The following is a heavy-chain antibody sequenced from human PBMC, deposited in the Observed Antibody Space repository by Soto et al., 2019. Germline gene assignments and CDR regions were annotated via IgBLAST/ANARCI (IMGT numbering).Heavy chain of an antibody. CDR3: ARDPSPPYCSSTSCLDY. CDR1: GFTFSSYG. CDR2: IWYDGSNK. Sequence: GGSGRLSCAASGFTFSSYGMHWVREAPGKGLEWVVVIWYDGSNKYYEDSVKGRFTISRDNSKNTLYLQMISLRAEDTAVYYCARDPSPPYCSSTSCLDYWGQGTLVTVSS. J-gene: IGHJ4*02. D-gene: IGHD2-2*01. V-gene: IGHV3-33*01.